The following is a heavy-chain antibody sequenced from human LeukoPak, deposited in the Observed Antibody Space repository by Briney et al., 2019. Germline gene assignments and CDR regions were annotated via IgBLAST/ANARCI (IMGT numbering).Heavy chain of an antibody. V-gene: IGHV1-69*04. CDR3: AREGGERGYSYGAPDY. J-gene: IGHJ4*02. Sequence: SVKVSCKASGGTFSSYAISWVRQAPGQGLEWMGRIIPIFGIANYAQKFQGRVTITADKSTSTAYMELSSLRSEDTAVHYCAREGGERGYSYGAPDYWGQGTLVTVSS. D-gene: IGHD5-18*01. CDR1: GGTFSSYA. CDR2: IIPIFGIA.